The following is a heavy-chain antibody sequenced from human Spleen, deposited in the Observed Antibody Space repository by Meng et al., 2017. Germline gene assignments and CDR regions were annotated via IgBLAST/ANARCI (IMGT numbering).Heavy chain of an antibody. V-gene: IGHV3-21*01. CDR1: GFTFSTYS. Sequence: GESLKISCAASGFTFSTYSMNWVRQAPGKGLEWVSSISADSSYIYYADSVKGRFTISRDNAMHSLYLQMNSLRDEDTAVYYCAKVGYFDSSNYYAYFQHWGQGTLVTVSS. D-gene: IGHD3-22*01. J-gene: IGHJ1*01. CDR3: AKVGYFDSSNYYAYFQH. CDR2: ISADSSYI.